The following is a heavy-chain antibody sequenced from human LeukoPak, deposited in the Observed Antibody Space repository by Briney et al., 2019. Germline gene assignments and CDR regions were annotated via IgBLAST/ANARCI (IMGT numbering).Heavy chain of an antibody. CDR2: LSGSGGST. Sequence: GGSLRLSCAASGLTFSSYALSWFRQAPGRGLEWVSTLSGSGGSTYYADSVKGRVTISRDNSKNTLYLQMNSLRAEDTAVYHCAKGSYYYDSADYFDYWGQGTLVTVSS. D-gene: IGHD3-22*01. J-gene: IGHJ4*02. V-gene: IGHV3-23*01. CDR3: AKGSYYYDSADYFDY. CDR1: GLTFSSYA.